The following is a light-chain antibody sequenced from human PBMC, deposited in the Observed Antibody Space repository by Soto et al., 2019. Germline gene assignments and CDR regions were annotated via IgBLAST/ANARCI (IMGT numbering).Light chain of an antibody. Sequence: EIVLTQSPGTLSLSPGERSTLSCIASQTGRNNYLAWYQQKPGQAPRLLIYDASSRATGIPDRFSGGGSGTDFTLTISRLEPEDFAVYYCQQFSSYPLTFGGGTKVDIK. CDR2: DAS. J-gene: IGKJ4*01. CDR3: QQFSSYPLT. V-gene: IGKV3-20*01. CDR1: QTGRNNY.